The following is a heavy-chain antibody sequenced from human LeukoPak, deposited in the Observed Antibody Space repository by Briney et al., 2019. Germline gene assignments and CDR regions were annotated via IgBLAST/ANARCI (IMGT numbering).Heavy chain of an antibody. CDR2: INAYNGNT. CDR3: ARVPFFYEKVGYFQQ. V-gene: IGHV1-18*01. D-gene: IGHD2/OR15-2a*01. J-gene: IGHJ1*01. Sequence: GASVKVSCKASGYSFTSYAFSWVRQAPGQGLEWMGWINAYNGNTNYAKKFQGRVTITTDTSTSTAYMELRSLRSDDTAVYYCARVPFFYEKVGYFQQWGQGSLVTVSS. CDR1: GYSFTSYA.